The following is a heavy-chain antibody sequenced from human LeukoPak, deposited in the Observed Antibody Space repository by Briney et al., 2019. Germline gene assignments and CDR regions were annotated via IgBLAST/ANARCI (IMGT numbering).Heavy chain of an antibody. CDR1: GFTSNNYT. D-gene: IGHD6-19*01. V-gene: IGHV3-30-3*01. CDR2: ISYHGTNV. J-gene: IGHJ4*02. Sequence: PGGSLRLSCAASGFTSNNYTLHWVRQAPGKGLEWVALISYHGTNVYYADSVKGRFTISRDNSKNTLYLQMNILRAEDTAVYYCAKEPVAGTWPDWGQGTLVTVSS. CDR3: AKEPVAGTWPD.